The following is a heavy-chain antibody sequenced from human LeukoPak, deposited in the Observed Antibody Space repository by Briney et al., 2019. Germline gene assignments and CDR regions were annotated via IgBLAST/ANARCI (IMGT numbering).Heavy chain of an antibody. V-gene: IGHV3-23*01. Sequence: GGSLRLSCAASGFTFSSYSMNWVRQAPGKGLECVSSISGSGTSTYYADSVKGRFTSSRDNSKNTLYLQMNSLRAEDTAVYYCANEYSKGDVWGQGTTVTVSS. CDR1: GFTFSSYS. CDR2: ISGSGTST. J-gene: IGHJ3*01. CDR3: ANEYSKGDV. D-gene: IGHD4-11*01.